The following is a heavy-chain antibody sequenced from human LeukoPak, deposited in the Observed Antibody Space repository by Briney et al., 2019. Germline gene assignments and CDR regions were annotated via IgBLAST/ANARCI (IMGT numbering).Heavy chain of an antibody. D-gene: IGHD3-22*01. CDR2: IYYSGST. Sequence: PSETLSLTCAVYGGSFSGYYWSWIRQPPGKGLEWIGYIYYSGSTYYNPSLKSRVTISVDTSKNQFSLKLSSVTAADTAVYYCARTPPYYYDSSGYYQLPSYYFDYWGQGTLVTVSS. CDR1: GGSFSGYY. V-gene: IGHV4-59*06. CDR3: ARTPPYYYDSSGYYQLPSYYFDY. J-gene: IGHJ4*02.